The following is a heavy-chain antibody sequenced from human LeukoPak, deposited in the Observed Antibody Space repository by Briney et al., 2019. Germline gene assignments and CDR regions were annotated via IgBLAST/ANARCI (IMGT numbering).Heavy chain of an antibody. CDR2: ISSSSSYI. J-gene: IGHJ4*02. CDR1: GFTFSSYS. Sequence: GGSLRLSCAASGFTFSSYSMNWVRQAPGKGLEWVSSISSSSSYIYYADSVKGRFTISRDNAKNSLYLQMNSLRAEDTALYYCARIGDFWSGSVIDYWGQGTLVTVSS. V-gene: IGHV3-21*04. D-gene: IGHD3-3*01. CDR3: ARIGDFWSGSVIDY.